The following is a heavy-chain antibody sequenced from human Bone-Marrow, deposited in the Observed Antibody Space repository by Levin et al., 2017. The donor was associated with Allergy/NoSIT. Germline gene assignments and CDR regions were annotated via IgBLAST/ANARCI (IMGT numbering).Heavy chain of an antibody. CDR3: ARPFTILTSDFDS. V-gene: IGHV4-39*02. J-gene: IGHJ4*02. Sequence: SQTLSLTCTVSGGSIGSYHWGWIRQPPGKGLEWIGSIHYSGSAYYNPSLNSRVTISVDPSKNHFSLRLSSVTAADTAVYYCARPFTILTSDFDSWGQGTLVTVSS. D-gene: IGHD3-3*01. CDR2: IHYSGSA. CDR1: GGSIGSYH.